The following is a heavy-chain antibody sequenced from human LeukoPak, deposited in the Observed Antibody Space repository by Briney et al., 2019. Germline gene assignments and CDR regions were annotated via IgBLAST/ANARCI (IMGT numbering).Heavy chain of an antibody. D-gene: IGHD6-13*01. CDR2: INGDGRNI. Sequence: GGSLRLSCVASGFTFSSYWMHWVRQDPRKGLVWVSRINGDGRNINYADSVRGRFTISRDNAKNTLYLQMNTLRVEDTAVYYCAKVSIAAAGTSPFDYWGQGTLVTVSS. CDR1: GFTFSSYW. CDR3: AKVSIAAAGTSPFDY. V-gene: IGHV3-74*01. J-gene: IGHJ4*02.